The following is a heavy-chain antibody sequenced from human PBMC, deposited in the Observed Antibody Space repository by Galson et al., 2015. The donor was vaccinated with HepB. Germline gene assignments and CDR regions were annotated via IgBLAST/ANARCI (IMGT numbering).Heavy chain of an antibody. CDR2: IWYDGSNK. V-gene: IGHV3-33*08. D-gene: IGHD6-13*01. CDR3: ARDRAAAVLDY. CDR1: GFTFSSYG. J-gene: IGHJ4*02. Sequence: SLRLSCAASGFTFSSYGMHWVRQAPGKGLEWVAVIWYDGSNKYYADSVKGRFTISRDNSKNTLYLQMNSLRAEDTAVYYCARDRAAAVLDYWGQGTLVTVSS.